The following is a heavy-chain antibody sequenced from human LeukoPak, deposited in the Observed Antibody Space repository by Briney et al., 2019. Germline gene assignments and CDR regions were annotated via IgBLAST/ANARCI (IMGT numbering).Heavy chain of an antibody. Sequence: PGGSLRLSCTVSGFTVSSNSMSWVRQAPGKGLEWVSSISNTGSYIYYADSVKGRFTISRDNAKNSLYLQMSSLRADDTSLYYCARGRIVGATTTIDAFDIWGQGTMVTVSS. CDR2: ISNTGSYI. J-gene: IGHJ3*02. V-gene: IGHV3-21*01. D-gene: IGHD1-26*01. CDR3: ARGRIVGATTTIDAFDI. CDR1: GFTVSSNS.